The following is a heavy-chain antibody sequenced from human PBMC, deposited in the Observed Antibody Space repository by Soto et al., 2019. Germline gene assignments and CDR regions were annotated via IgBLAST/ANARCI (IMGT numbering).Heavy chain of an antibody. CDR3: ATDYDILTGQYGMDV. V-gene: IGHV1-24*01. Sequence: ASVKVSCKASGGTFSSYAISWVRQAPGKGLEWMGGFDPEDGETIYAQKFQGRVTMTEDTSTDTAYMELSSLRSEDTAVYYCATDYDILTGQYGMDVWGQGTTVTVSS. D-gene: IGHD3-9*01. CDR1: GGTFSSYA. J-gene: IGHJ6*02. CDR2: FDPEDGET.